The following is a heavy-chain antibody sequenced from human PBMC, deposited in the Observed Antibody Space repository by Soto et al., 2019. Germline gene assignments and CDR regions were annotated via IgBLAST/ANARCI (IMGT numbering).Heavy chain of an antibody. CDR2: IYYAGTT. Sequence: SETLSLTCTVSDGSISPYYWSWVRQPPGKGLEWIGYIYYAGTTTYNPSLKSRVTISLNTSKNEVSLKLTSVTAADTAVYYCARLGGFYQALDSWGQGTLVTVSS. D-gene: IGHD6-25*01. J-gene: IGHJ4*02. CDR1: DGSISPYY. CDR3: ARLGGFYQALDS. V-gene: IGHV4-59*08.